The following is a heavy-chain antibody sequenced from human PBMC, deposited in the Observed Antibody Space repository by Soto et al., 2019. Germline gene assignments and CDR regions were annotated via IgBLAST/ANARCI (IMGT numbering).Heavy chain of an antibody. CDR1: GGSISSGGYY. CDR3: AREGYSDYAERDASDI. Sequence: PSETLSLTCTVSGGSISSGGYYWSWIRQHPGKGLEWIGRIYYSGSTNYNPSLKSRVTISVDTSKNQFSLKLSSVTAADTAVYYCAREGYSDYAERDASDIWGQGTMVTVSS. D-gene: IGHD4-17*01. CDR2: IYYSGST. V-gene: IGHV4-61*08. J-gene: IGHJ3*02.